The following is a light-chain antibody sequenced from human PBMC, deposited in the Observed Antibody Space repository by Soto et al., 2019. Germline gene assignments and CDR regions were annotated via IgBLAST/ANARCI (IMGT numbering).Light chain of an antibody. CDR2: ATS. V-gene: IGKV3-20*01. J-gene: IGKJ2*01. CDR3: QEYCRSYT. CDR1: QSVTGGY. Sequence: EVVLTQSPGTLSLSPGERATLSCRASQSVTGGYLAWYQQRPGQAPRLLIYATSSGATGVPARFSGSGSGTDLTLTISRLEPEDVGVYYCQEYCRSYTFGQGTKLEIK.